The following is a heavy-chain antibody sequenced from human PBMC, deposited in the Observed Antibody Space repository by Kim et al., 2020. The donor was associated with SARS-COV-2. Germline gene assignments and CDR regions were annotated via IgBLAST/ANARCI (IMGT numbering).Heavy chain of an antibody. J-gene: IGHJ5*02. CDR3: ARTTTVVTNTGFDP. V-gene: IGHV4-34*01. CDR1: GGSFSGYY. CDR2: INHSGST. Sequence: SETLSLTCAVYGGSFSGYYWSWIRQPPGKGLEWIGEINHSGSTNYNPSLKSRVTISVDTSKNQFSLKLSSVTAADTAVYYCARTTTVVTNTGFDPWGQGTLVTVSS. D-gene: IGHD4-17*01.